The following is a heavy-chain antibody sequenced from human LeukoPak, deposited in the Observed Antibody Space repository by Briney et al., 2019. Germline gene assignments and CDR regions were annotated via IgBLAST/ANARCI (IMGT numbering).Heavy chain of an antibody. V-gene: IGHV4-38-2*02. CDR2: IYHSGST. Sequence: SETLSLTCAVSGYSISSGYYWGWIRQPPGKGLEWIGSIYHSGSTYYNPSLKSRVTLSVDTSKNQFSLKLSSVTAADTAVYYCARDREFDYGSGTTPFGYWGQGTLVTVSS. J-gene: IGHJ4*02. CDR3: ARDREFDYGSGTTPFGY. D-gene: IGHD3-10*01. CDR1: GYSISSGYY.